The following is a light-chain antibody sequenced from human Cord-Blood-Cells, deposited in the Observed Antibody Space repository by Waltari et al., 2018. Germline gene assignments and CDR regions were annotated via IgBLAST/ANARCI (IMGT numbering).Light chain of an antibody. V-gene: IGKV1-39*01. CDR1: QSISSY. CDR2: AAS. Sequence: IQMTQSPSSLSASVGDRVTITCRASQSISSYLNWYQQKPGKAPKLLIYAASSLQSGVPSRFSGSGSGTDFTLTISSLQPEDVATYYCQQSYSTPLFTFGPGTKVDIK. CDR3: QQSYSTPLFT. J-gene: IGKJ3*01.